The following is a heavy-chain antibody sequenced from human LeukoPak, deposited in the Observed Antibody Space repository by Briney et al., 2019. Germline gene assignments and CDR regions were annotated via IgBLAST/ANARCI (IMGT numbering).Heavy chain of an antibody. CDR3: AKDRLRYFDWENGAYYFDY. J-gene: IGHJ4*02. D-gene: IGHD3-9*01. CDR1: GFTFISYA. Sequence: GGSLRLSCAASGFTFISYAMHWVRQAPGKGLEWVAVISYDGSNKYYADSVKGRFTISRDNSKNTLYLQMNSLRAEDTAVYYCAKDRLRYFDWENGAYYFDYWGQGTLVTVSS. CDR2: ISYDGSNK. V-gene: IGHV3-30*04.